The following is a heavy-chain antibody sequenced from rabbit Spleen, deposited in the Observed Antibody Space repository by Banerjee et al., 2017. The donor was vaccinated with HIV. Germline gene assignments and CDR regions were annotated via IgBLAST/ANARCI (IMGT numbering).Heavy chain of an antibody. CDR3: ARDLVGVIGWNFYL. Sequence: QEQLVESGGGLVQPTGSLTLTCKASGFSFGDRDVMCWVRQAPGKGLEWIACINAATGKPVYATWAKGRFTISRTSSTTVTLRMTSLTAADRAAYFCARDLVGVIGWNFYLWGQGTRSPS. CDR2: INAATGKP. V-gene: IGHV1S45*01. D-gene: IGHD1-1*01. J-gene: IGHJ3*01. CDR1: GFSFGDRDV.